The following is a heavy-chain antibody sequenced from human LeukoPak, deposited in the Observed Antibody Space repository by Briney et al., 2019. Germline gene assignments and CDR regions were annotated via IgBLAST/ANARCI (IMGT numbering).Heavy chain of an antibody. J-gene: IGHJ4*02. CDR1: GGSFSGYY. D-gene: IGHD4-17*01. CDR2: INHSGST. CDR3: ARGQGDYGDYGSDY. V-gene: IGHV4-34*01. Sequence: SETLSLTCAVYGGSFSGYYWSWIRQPPGKGLEWIGEINHSGSTNYNPSLKSRVTISVDTSKNQFSLKLSSVTAADTAVYYCARGQGDYGDYGSDYWGQGTLVTVSS.